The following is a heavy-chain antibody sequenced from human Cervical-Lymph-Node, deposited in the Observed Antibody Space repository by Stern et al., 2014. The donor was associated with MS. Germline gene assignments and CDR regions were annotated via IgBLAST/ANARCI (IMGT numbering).Heavy chain of an antibody. Sequence: EVQLVESWGALVQPGGALSLSCAASGFIFSKAWMSWVRQAPGKGLELGGRIKPKTNGGTTNYSTPVQGRFTISRDDSQNLLFLHMSSLKTEDTALYYCTTDEGANFAHWGPGTLVTVSS. CDR1: GFIFSKAW. V-gene: IGHV3-15*02. J-gene: IGHJ5*02. CDR2: IKPKTNGGTT. CDR3: TTDEGANFAH.